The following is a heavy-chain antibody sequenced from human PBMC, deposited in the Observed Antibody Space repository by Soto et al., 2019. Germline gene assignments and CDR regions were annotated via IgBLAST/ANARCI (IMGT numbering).Heavy chain of an antibody. V-gene: IGHV3-7*05. J-gene: IGHJ5*02. CDR1: GFTFSSYW. CDR2: IKQDGSEK. Sequence: GGSLRLSCAASGFTFSSYWMSWVRQAPGKGLEWVANIKQDGSEKYYVDSVKGRFTISRDNAKNSLYLQMNSLRAEDTAVYYCARKIVVVVAATLTDWFDPWGQGTLVTVSS. D-gene: IGHD2-15*01. CDR3: ARKIVVVVAATLTDWFDP.